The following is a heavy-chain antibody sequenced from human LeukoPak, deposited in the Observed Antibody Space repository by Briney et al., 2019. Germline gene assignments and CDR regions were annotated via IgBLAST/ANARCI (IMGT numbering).Heavy chain of an antibody. V-gene: IGHV3-30*04. CDR2: ISYDGSNK. CDR3: ARAVDTAMAVDY. D-gene: IGHD5-18*01. CDR1: EFTFSNYA. Sequence: PGGSLRLSCAASEFTFSNYAMDWVRQAPGKGLEWVAVISYDGSNKYYADSVKGRFTISRDNAKNSLYLQMNSLRAEDTAVYYCARAVDTAMAVDYWGQGTLVTVSS. J-gene: IGHJ4*02.